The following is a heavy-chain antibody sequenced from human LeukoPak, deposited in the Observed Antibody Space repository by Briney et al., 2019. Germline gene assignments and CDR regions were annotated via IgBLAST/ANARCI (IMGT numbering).Heavy chain of an antibody. CDR2: ISYDGSNK. Sequence: GGSLRLSCAASGFTFSSYAMHWVRQAPGKGLEWVAVISYDGSNKYYAGSVKGRFTISRDNSKNTLYLQMNSLRAEDTAAYYCARVRGMATIDAFDIWGQGTMVTVSS. CDR3: ARVRGMATIDAFDI. V-gene: IGHV3-30-3*01. CDR1: GFTFSSYA. J-gene: IGHJ3*02. D-gene: IGHD5-24*01.